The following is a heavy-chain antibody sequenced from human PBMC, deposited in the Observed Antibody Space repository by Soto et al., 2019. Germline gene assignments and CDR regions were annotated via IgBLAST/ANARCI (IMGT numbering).Heavy chain of an antibody. D-gene: IGHD1-26*01. CDR2: ISYDGSNK. J-gene: IGHJ5*02. CDR3: AKDRDSGSYGWFDP. Sequence: GGSLRLSCAASGFTFSSYGMHWVRQAPGKGLEWVAVISYDGSNKYYADSVKGRFTISRDNSKNTLYLQMNSLRAEDTAVYYCAKDRDSGSYGWFDPWGQGTLVTVSS. CDR1: GFTFSSYG. V-gene: IGHV3-30*18.